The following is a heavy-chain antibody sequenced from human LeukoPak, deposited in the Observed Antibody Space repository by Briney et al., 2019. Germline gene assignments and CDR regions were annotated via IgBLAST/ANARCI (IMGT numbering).Heavy chain of an antibody. CDR1: GGSFSGYY. V-gene: IGHV4-34*01. D-gene: IGHD6-6*01. Sequence: SETLSLICSVYGGSFSGYYWSWIRQPPGKGLVWIGEINHSGSTNYNPSLKSRVTISVDTSKNQFSLKLSSVTAADTAVYYCARSEGVGSSAEEYFQHWGQGTLVTVSS. CDR2: INHSGST. CDR3: ARSEGVGSSAEEYFQH. J-gene: IGHJ1*01.